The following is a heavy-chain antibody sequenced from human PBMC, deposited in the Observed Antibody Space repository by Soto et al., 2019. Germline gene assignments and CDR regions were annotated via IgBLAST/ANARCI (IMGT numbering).Heavy chain of an antibody. V-gene: IGHV4-59*08. J-gene: IGHJ5*02. CDR1: GGTISSYC. Sequence: SETMSLTCPVSGGTISSYCWSWIRQPPGKGLEWIGYLYYRGSTNHNPSLKSRVTISVDTSKNQFSLRLSSVTAADTAVYYCARLSSGSGSYRSPKFNWFDPWGQGTLVTVSS. CDR3: ARLSSGSGSYRSPKFNWFDP. CDR2: LYYRGST. D-gene: IGHD3-10*01.